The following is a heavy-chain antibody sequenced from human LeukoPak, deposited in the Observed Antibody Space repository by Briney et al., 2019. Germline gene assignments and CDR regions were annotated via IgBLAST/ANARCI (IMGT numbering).Heavy chain of an antibody. Sequence: SETLSLTCTVSGGSISNYYWSWIRQPPGKGLEWIGSIYDTGSTFYNPSLKSRVIISVDTSKNQFSLKLSSVTAADTAVYYCQSRFLEWLLDYWAQGTLVTVSS. V-gene: IGHV4-59*05. CDR1: GGSISNYY. J-gene: IGHJ4*02. D-gene: IGHD3-3*01. CDR2: IYDTGST. CDR3: QSRFLEWLLDY.